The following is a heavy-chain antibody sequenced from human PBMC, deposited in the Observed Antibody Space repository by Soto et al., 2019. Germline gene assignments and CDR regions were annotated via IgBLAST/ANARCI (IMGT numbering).Heavy chain of an antibody. V-gene: IGHV1-3*05. Sequence: QVQLVQSGAEEKKPGASVKVSCKASGYTFTSYAMHWVRQAPGQRLELMGWINAGNGNTKYSQKFQGRVTITRDTSESTAYMELSSLRSEDTAVYYCARGSGYYYWDDYWGQGTLVTVSS. D-gene: IGHD3-22*01. CDR1: GYTFTSYA. CDR2: INAGNGNT. J-gene: IGHJ4*02. CDR3: ARGSGYYYWDDY.